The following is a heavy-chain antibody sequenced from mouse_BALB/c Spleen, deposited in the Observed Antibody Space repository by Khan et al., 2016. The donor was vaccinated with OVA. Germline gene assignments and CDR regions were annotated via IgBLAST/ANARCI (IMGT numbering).Heavy chain of an antibody. V-gene: IGHV3-2*02. Sequence: QLKQSGPGLVKPSQSLSLTCTVTGYSITSDYAWNWIRQFPGNKLEWMGYINYSGSTNYNPALKSRITITRDTSKNQLSLQLNSVTTANTAPYSCARDGARDNYAMGYWGQGTSVTGSS. CDR2: INYSGST. D-gene: IGHD1-1*02. CDR3: ARDGARDNYAMGY. CDR1: GYSITSDYA. J-gene: IGHJ4*01.